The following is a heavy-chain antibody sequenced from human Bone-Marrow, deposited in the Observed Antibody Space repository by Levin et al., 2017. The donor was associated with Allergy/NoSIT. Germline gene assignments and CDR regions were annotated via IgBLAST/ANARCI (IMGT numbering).Heavy chain of an antibody. CDR2: IYYSGST. CDR1: GGSISGYY. Sequence: SQTLSLTCTVSGGSISGYYWSWIRQPPEKGLEWIGYIYYSGSTKYNASLKSRVTISVDTSKNQFSPKLTSVTAADTAVYYCARAIPSGGNSYYYYYMDVWGKGTTVTVSS. CDR3: ARAIPSGGNSYYYYYMDV. D-gene: IGHD4-23*01. V-gene: IGHV4-59*01. J-gene: IGHJ6*03.